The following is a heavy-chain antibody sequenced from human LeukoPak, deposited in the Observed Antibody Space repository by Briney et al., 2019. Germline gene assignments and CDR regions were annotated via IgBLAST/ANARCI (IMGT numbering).Heavy chain of an antibody. CDR2: INPSGGST. J-gene: IGHJ6*02. CDR1: GYTFTSYY. CDR3: ARSVIPLGMDV. D-gene: IGHD2-21*01. V-gene: IGHV1-46*01. Sequence: EASVKVSCKASGYTFTSYYMHWVRQAPGQGLEWMGIINPSGGSTSHAQKFQGRVTMTRDTSTSTVYMELSSLRSEDTAVYYCARSVIPLGMDVWGQGTTVTVSS.